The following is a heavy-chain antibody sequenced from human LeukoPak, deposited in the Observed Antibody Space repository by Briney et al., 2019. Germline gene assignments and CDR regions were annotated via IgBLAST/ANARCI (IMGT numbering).Heavy chain of an antibody. J-gene: IGHJ3*02. Sequence: SETLSLTCAVYGGSFSGYYWSWIRQPPGKGLEWIGEINHSGSTNYNPSLKSRVTISVDTSKNQFSLKLSSVTAADTAVYYCARDRATMVRGVIRAFDIWGQGTMVTVSS. D-gene: IGHD3-10*01. V-gene: IGHV4-34*01. CDR1: GGSFSGYY. CDR2: INHSGST. CDR3: ARDRATMVRGVIRAFDI.